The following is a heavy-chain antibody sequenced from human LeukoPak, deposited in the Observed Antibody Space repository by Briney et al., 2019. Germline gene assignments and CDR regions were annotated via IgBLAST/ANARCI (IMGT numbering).Heavy chain of an antibody. CDR3: ARVRVAVAGTDAFDI. J-gene: IGHJ3*02. D-gene: IGHD6-19*01. Sequence: ASVKVSCKASGYTFTGYYMHWVRQAPGQGLEWMGWINPNSGGTNYAQKFQGRVTMTRDMSTSTVYMELSSLRSEDTAVYYCARVRVAVAGTDAFDIWGQGTMVTVSS. CDR1: GYTFTGYY. V-gene: IGHV1-2*02. CDR2: INPNSGGT.